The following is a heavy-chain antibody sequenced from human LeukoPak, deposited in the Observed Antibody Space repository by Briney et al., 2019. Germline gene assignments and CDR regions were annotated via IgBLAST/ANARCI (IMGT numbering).Heavy chain of an antibody. CDR1: DESFSGYY. CDR3: ARGNRPYGEHEAFDI. Sequence: SETLSLTCAVYDESFSGYYCSWIRQPPRKGLEWIGEIDHSGSTNYNPSLQSRVTISVDTSKNQFSLKVSSVSAADTAVYYCARGNRPYGEHEAFDIWGHGTTVTISP. D-gene: IGHD3-10*01. J-gene: IGHJ3*02. V-gene: IGHV4-34*01. CDR2: IDHSGST.